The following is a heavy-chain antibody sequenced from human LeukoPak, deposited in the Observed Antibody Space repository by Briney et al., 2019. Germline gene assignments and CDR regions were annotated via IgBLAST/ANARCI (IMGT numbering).Heavy chain of an antibody. D-gene: IGHD2-21*02. CDR3: ARELPREVTLDY. CDR2: INTDGSGT. CDR1: GFTFISYG. V-gene: IGHV3-74*01. J-gene: IGHJ4*01. Sequence: GGSLRLSCAVSGFTFISYGMQWVRQAPGRGLAWVSRINTDGSGTAYADSVKGRFTISRDNAKNTLYLQMNSLRAEDTALYYCARELPREVTLDYWGQGTLVTVSS.